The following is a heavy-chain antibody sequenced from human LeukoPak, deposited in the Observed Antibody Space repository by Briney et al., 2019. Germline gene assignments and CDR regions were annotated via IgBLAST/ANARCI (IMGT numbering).Heavy chain of an antibody. J-gene: IGHJ4*02. Sequence: GGSLRLSCAASGFTFSSYAMSWFRQAPGKGLEWVGFIRSKAYGGTTEYAASVKGRFTISRDDSKSIAYLQMNSLKTEDTAVYYCTRGSLRFLEWLSTTPLDYWGQGTLVTVSS. CDR2: IRSKAYGGTT. D-gene: IGHD3-3*01. CDR1: GFTFSSYA. CDR3: TRGSLRFLEWLSTTPLDY. V-gene: IGHV3-49*03.